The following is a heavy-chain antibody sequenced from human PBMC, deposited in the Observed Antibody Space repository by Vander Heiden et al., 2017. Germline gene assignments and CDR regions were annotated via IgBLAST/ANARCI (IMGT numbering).Heavy chain of an antibody. V-gene: IGHV3-30*03. CDR1: GCTFNRCG. CDR3: ARTVYFYDSSGFYFDY. J-gene: IGHJ4*01. CDR2: ISYDGNNQ. D-gene: IGHD3-22*01. Sequence: QLQLVESGGGVVQPGRSLRLSCADTGCTFNRCGRHWVRQAPGKGLEWVAVISYDGNNQYYADTVKGRITISRDNSKNTLYLQMNSLRAEDTAVYYCARTVYFYDSSGFYFDYWGQGTLVTVSS.